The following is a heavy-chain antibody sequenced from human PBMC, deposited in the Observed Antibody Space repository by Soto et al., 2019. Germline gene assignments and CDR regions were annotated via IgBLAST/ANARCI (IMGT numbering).Heavy chain of an antibody. CDR3: ARTPFYDSSGYYRNYYYYGMDV. V-gene: IGHV4-31*03. CDR1: GGSISSGGYY. J-gene: IGHJ6*02. Sequence: PSETLSLTCTVSGGSISSGGYYWSWIRQHPGKGLEWIGYIYYSGSTYYNPSLKSRVTISVDTSKNQFSLKLSSVTAADTAVYYCARTPFYDSSGYYRNYYYYGMDVWGQGTTVTVSS. CDR2: IYYSGST. D-gene: IGHD3-22*01.